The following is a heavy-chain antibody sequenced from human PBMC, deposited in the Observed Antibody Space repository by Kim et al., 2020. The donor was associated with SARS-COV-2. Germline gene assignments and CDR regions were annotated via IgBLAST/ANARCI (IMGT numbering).Heavy chain of an antibody. CDR3: ASHEGSIAAAGISY. J-gene: IGHJ4*02. CDR2: IYYSGST. Sequence: SETLSLTCTVSGGSISSYYWSWIRQPPGKGLEWIGYIYYSGSTNYNPSLKSRVTISVDTSKNQFSLKLSSVTAADTAVYYCASHEGSIAAAGISYWGQGTLVTVSS. D-gene: IGHD6-13*01. V-gene: IGHV4-59*01. CDR1: GGSISSYY.